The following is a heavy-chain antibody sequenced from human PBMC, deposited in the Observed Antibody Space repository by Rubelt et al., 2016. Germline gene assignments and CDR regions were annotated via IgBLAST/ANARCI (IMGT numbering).Heavy chain of an antibody. Sequence: QVQLQQWGAGLLKPSETLSLTCAVYGGSFSGYYWSWIRQPPGKGLEWIGEINHSGSTNYNPSLKSRVTISVDTSKNQFSLKLSSVTAADTAVYYCARGRLLWFGESNYYYYGMDVWGQGTTVTVSS. CDR3: ARGRLLWFGESNYYYYGMDV. CDR1: GGSFSGYY. D-gene: IGHD3-10*01. CDR2: INHSGST. V-gene: IGHV4-34*01. J-gene: IGHJ6*02.